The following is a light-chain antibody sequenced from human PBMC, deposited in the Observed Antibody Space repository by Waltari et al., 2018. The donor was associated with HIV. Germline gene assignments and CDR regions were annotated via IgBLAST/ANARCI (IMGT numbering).Light chain of an antibody. J-gene: IGLJ1*01. CDR3: SSYAGSNNLGV. CDR1: SSNIGSNY. CDR2: ENS. Sequence: QSVLTQPPSVSAAPGQKVTISCFGSSSNIGSNYVSWYQQLPGTAPKLLILENSNRPSGIPDRFSGSKSGTSATLAITGLQTGDEADYYCSSYAGSNNLGVFGTGTRVSVL. V-gene: IGLV1-51*01.